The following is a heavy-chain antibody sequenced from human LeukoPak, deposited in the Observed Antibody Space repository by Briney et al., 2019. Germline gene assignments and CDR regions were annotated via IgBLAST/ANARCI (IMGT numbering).Heavy chain of an antibody. CDR1: GFTFRDYA. D-gene: IGHD3-22*01. Sequence: QPGGSLRLSCASSGFTFRDYAMNWVRQAPGKGLEWVSVISGSGTNTSYADSVKGRFTISRDNSRSTLFLQMNDLRAEDTALYYCAKDAHSIYYYDSSVYYSFDSWGQGTQVTVSS. CDR2: ISGSGTNT. J-gene: IGHJ4*02. V-gene: IGHV3-23*01. CDR3: AKDAHSIYYYDSSVYYSFDS.